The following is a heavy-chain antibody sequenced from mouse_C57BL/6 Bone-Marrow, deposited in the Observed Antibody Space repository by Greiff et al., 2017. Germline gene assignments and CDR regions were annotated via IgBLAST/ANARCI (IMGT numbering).Heavy chain of an antibody. CDR2: INYDGSST. CDR1: GFTFSDYY. Sequence: EVMLVESEGGLVQPGSSMKLSCTASGFTFSDYYMAWVRQVPEKGLEWVANINYDGSSTYYLDSLKSRFIISRDNAKNILYLQMSSLKSEDTATYYCARVSHGLRQVYAMDYWGQGTSVTVSS. V-gene: IGHV5-16*01. J-gene: IGHJ4*01. CDR3: ARVSHGLRQVYAMDY. D-gene: IGHD2-4*01.